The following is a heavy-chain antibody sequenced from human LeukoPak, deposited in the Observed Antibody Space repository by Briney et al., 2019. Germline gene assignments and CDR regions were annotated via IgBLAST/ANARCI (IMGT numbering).Heavy chain of an antibody. D-gene: IGHD4-17*01. CDR3: ARDYYGDLNWFDP. Sequence: ASVKVSCKASGYTFTGYYMHWVRQATGQGLEWMGWMNPNSGNTGYAQKFQGRVTMTRNTSISTAYMELSSLRSEDTAVYYCARDYYGDLNWFDPWGQGTLVTVSS. V-gene: IGHV1-8*02. CDR1: GYTFTGYY. CDR2: MNPNSGNT. J-gene: IGHJ5*02.